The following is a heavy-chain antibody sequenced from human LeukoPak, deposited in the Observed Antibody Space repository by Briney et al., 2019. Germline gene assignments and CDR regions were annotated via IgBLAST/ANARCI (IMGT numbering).Heavy chain of an antibody. V-gene: IGHV1-2*02. CDR3: ARGRFGEWDNWFDP. CDR2: INPNSGAT. CDR1: GYTFTGYY. D-gene: IGHD3-10*01. Sequence: ASVKVSCKASGYTFTGYYIHWVRQAPGQGPEWMAWINPNSGATNYAQKFQGRVTMTRDTSISTAYMELSRLASDDTAVYFCARGRFGEWDNWFDPWGQGTLVTVS. J-gene: IGHJ5*02.